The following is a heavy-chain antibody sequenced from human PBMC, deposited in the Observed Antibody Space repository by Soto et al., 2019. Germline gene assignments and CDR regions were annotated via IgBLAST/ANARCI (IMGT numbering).Heavy chain of an antibody. J-gene: IGHJ4*02. V-gene: IGHV3-9*01. D-gene: IGHD3-22*01. CDR1: GFTFDDYA. Sequence: EVQLVESGGGLVQPGRSLRLSCAASGFTFDDYAMHWVRQVPGKGLEWVSGINWNSGSIGYADSVKGRFAISRDNAKNSLHLQMNSLRVEDTAVYYCAKTITTYSGDSRGRGALVDYWGQGTLVTVSS. CDR3: AKTITTYSGDSRGRGALVDY. CDR2: INWNSGSI.